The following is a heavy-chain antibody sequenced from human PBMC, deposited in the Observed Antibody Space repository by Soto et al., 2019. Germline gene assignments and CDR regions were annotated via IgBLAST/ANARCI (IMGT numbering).Heavy chain of an antibody. J-gene: IGHJ3*02. CDR2: IRSKAYGGTT. V-gene: IGHV3-49*04. Sequence: GGSLRLSCTASGFTFGDYAMSWVRQAPGKGLEWVGFIRSKAYGGTTEYAASVKGRFTISRDDSKSIAYLQMNSLKTEDTAVYYCTRVYSGSYGGAFDIWGQGTMVT. CDR1: GFTFGDYA. D-gene: IGHD1-26*01. CDR3: TRVYSGSYGGAFDI.